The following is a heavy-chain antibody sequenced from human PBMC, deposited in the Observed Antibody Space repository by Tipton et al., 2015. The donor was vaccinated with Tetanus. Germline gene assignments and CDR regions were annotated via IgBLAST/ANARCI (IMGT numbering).Heavy chain of an antibody. CDR3: ARAGPQATFGVKYGMDV. J-gene: IGHJ6*02. D-gene: IGHD3-3*01. V-gene: IGHV1-2*02. CDR1: GYTFTDYY. Sequence: QLVQSGAEVKKPGASLKVSCKASGYTFTDYYINWVRQAPGQGLEWMGWINPDSGGTNSAQKFQGRVTMTRDTSISTAYMELSRLRSDDTAVYYCARAGPQATFGVKYGMDVWGQGTTVTVSS. CDR2: INPDSGGT.